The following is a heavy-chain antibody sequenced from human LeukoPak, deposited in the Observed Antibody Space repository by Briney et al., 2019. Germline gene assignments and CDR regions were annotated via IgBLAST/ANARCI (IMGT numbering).Heavy chain of an antibody. Sequence: GASVKVSCKASGYTFTSYGISWVRQAPGQGLEWMGWISAYNGNTNYAQKLQGRVTMTTDTSTSTAYMELRSLRSDDTAVYYCARENTAYYDFWSGYYQSPRFDYWDQGTLVTVSS. CDR2: ISAYNGNT. V-gene: IGHV1-18*01. J-gene: IGHJ4*02. D-gene: IGHD3-3*01. CDR3: ARENTAYYDFWSGYYQSPRFDY. CDR1: GYTFTSYG.